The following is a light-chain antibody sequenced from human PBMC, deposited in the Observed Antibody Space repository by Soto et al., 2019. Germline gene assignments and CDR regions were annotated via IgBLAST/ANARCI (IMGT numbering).Light chain of an antibody. CDR1: SSDVGRYDY. Sequence: SALTQPASVSESPGQSITISCTGTSSDVGRYDYVSWYQQHPGKAPKLIIFEVGLRPSGISNRFSGSKSGNTASLTISGLQPEDEAHYYCSSYSGSDTYVLFGGGTKLTVL. CDR2: EVG. CDR3: SSYSGSDTYVL. J-gene: IGLJ2*01. V-gene: IGLV2-14*01.